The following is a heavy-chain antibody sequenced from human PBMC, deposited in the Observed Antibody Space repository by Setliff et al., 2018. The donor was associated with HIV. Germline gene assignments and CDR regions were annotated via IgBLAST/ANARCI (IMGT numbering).Heavy chain of an antibody. J-gene: IGHJ4*02. Sequence: TSETLSLTCSVSGVSISSYYWSWIRHSPGKGLEWIGIIFPGGATNYNPSLTSRVTISVDTSKNHLFLKLTSVTTADTAVYFCAKSSPSIGYISDHWGQGTLVTVSS. V-gene: IGHV4-59*01. D-gene: IGHD5-12*01. CDR1: GVSISSYY. CDR2: IFPGGAT. CDR3: AKSSPSIGYISDH.